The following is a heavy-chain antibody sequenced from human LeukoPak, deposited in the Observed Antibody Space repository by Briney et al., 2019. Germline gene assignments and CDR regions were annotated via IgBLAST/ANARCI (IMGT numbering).Heavy chain of an antibody. CDR1: GDSIIGYY. D-gene: IGHD1-1*01. Sequence: SETLSLTCTVSGDSIIGYYWSWIRQPPGKGLEWIGYIHYSGSSNYIPSLQSRVTISVDTSRGHFSLKLSSATAADTAVYYCARGERLGPDFWGQGTLVTASS. CDR3: ARGERLGPDF. CDR2: IHYSGSS. J-gene: IGHJ4*02. V-gene: IGHV4-59*01.